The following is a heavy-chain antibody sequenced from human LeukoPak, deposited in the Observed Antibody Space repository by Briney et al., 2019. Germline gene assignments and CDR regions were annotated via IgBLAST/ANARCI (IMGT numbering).Heavy chain of an antibody. D-gene: IGHD3-10*01. Sequence: GGSLRLSCAASGFTFDDYGMSWVRQAPGKGLEWVSSISSSSGYIYYADSVKGRFTLSRDNAMNSLYLQMNSLRAEDMAVYYCAREKAWFGGLMDVWGKGTTVTISS. V-gene: IGHV3-21*01. CDR3: AREKAWFGGLMDV. CDR2: ISSSSGYI. J-gene: IGHJ6*04. CDR1: GFTFDDYG.